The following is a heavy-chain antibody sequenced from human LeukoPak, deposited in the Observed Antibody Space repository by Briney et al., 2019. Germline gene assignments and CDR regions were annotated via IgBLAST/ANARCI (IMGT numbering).Heavy chain of an antibody. J-gene: IGHJ5*02. D-gene: IGHD6-19*01. V-gene: IGHV3-9*01. Sequence: GGSLRLSCAASGFTFDDYAMHWVRQAPGKGLEWVSGISWNSGSIGYADSVKGRFTISRDNGKNSLYLQMNSLRAEDTAVYYCARAGYSSGWKYNWFDPWGQGTLVTVSS. CDR1: GFTFDDYA. CDR2: ISWNSGSI. CDR3: ARAGYSSGWKYNWFDP.